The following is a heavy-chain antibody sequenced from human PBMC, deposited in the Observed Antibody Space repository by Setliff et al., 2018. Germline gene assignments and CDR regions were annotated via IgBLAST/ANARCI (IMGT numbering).Heavy chain of an antibody. J-gene: IGHJ4*02. Sequence: ASVKVSCKTSGYTFIGYYVHWVRQAPGRGPEWMGWINPNTGGTNYAQKFQGRVTVTSDTSISTAYLTLTSLRSDDTAIYYCARLSASVVSPVDHWGQGTLVTVSS. V-gene: IGHV1-2*02. CDR2: INPNTGGT. CDR1: GYTFIGYY. CDR3: ARLSASVVSPVDH.